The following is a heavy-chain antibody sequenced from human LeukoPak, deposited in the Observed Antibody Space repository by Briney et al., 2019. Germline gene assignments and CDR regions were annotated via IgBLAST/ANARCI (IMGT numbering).Heavy chain of an antibody. Sequence: ASVKVSCKASGYTFTSYDINWVRQATGQGLEWMGWMNPNSGNTGYAQKFQGRVTMTRNTSISTAYMELSSLRSEDTAVYYCAREGSRGYYYYYYYGMDVWGQGTTVTVSS. D-gene: IGHD3-3*01. CDR3: AREGSRGYYYYYYYGMDV. V-gene: IGHV1-8*01. CDR2: MNPNSGNT. CDR1: GYTFTSYD. J-gene: IGHJ6*02.